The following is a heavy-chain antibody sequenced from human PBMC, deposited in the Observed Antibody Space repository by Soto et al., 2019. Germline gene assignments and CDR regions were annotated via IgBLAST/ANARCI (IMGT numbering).Heavy chain of an antibody. J-gene: IGHJ4*02. CDR3: AGGVREPPY. CDR2: IHHNGST. V-gene: IGHV4-59*01. D-gene: IGHD1-26*01. Sequence: QVHLQESGPGLVKPSETLSLTCTISGGSISGYYWSWIRQPPTKHLAWIGYIHHNGSTTYNPSIKSRVAISVDTSKNQVSLKLSSVTAADTAVYYCAGGVREPPYWGQGTLVTVSS. CDR1: GGSISGYY.